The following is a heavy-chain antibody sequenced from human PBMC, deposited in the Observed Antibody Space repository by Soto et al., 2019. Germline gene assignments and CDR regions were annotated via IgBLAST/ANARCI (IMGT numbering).Heavy chain of an antibody. CDR2: SRDKAQGYST. V-gene: IGHV3-72*01. CDR1: GLTLSDHY. J-gene: IGHJ3*02. Sequence: PGGSLRPSGAGPGLTLSDHYIDWVRQAPGKGLEWVGRSRDKAQGYSTAYAASVKGRFTTSRDESKNSVYLQMNSLKTEDTALYYCAKDPGPGSSGWSDAFDIWGQGTMVTVSS. D-gene: IGHD6-19*01. CDR3: AKDPGPGSSGWSDAFDI.